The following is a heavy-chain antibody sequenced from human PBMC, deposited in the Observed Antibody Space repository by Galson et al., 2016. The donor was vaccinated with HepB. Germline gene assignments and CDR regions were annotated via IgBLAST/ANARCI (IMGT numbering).Heavy chain of an antibody. V-gene: IGHV1-2*06. CDR3: VTFYYGSGGYLLDS. CDR1: GYRFKGYF. J-gene: IGHJ4*02. D-gene: IGHD3-10*01. CDR2: ISPASDAT. Sequence: SVKVSCKASGYRFKGYFMHWVRQAPGQGPEWMGRISPASDATDYAQKFQGRVTLTSDTSSSTAYMQLRSLRSDDTAMYYCVTFYYGSGGYLLDSWGQGTLVSVSS.